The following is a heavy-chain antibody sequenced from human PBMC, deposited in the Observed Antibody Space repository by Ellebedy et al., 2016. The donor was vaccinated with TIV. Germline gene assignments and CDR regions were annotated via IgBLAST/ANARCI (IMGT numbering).Heavy chain of an antibody. CDR3: TRNVAGGYGSDY. V-gene: IGHV3-43*02. D-gene: IGHD3-10*01. J-gene: IGHJ4*02. Sequence: GESLKISCAASGFNFGDHGMHWVRQGPGKGLEWVCVVTGDGDSSYCADSLKGRFAISKDNRRNSLYLQMNSLRVDDSALYYCTRNVAGGYGSDYWGQGTLVTVSS. CDR1: GFNFGDHG. CDR2: VTGDGDSS.